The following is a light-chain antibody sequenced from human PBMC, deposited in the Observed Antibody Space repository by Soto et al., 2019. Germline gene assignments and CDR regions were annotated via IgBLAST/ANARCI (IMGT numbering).Light chain of an antibody. Sequence: DIQMTQSPSSLSASVGDRVTITCRASQSISSYLNWYQQKPGKAPKLLIYAASSLQSGVPSRFSGSGSGSDFTLTICSLQPEDFATYYCQQSYSTPRTSGQGTKVDIK. V-gene: IGKV1-39*01. CDR3: QQSYSTPRT. CDR2: AAS. J-gene: IGKJ1*01. CDR1: QSISSY.